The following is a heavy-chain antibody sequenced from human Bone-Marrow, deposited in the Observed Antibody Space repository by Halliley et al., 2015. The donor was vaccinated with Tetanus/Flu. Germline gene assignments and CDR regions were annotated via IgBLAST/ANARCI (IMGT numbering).Heavy chain of an antibody. V-gene: IGHV4-39*01. D-gene: IGHD6-6*01. CDR3: ASLSSSSQKRGFDY. Sequence: EWIASIYYSGNPYYKPSLKSRVTISVDTSKNQFSLKLSSVSAADTAVYYCASLSSSSQKRGFDYWGQGTLVTVSS. CDR2: IYYSGNP. J-gene: IGHJ4*02.